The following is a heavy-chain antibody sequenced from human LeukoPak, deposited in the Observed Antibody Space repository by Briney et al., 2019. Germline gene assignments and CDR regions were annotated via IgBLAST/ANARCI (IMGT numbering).Heavy chain of an antibody. Sequence: PSETLSLTCTVSGGSISNYCWTWIRQPPGKGLEWIGCIYFSGTTNYNPSLKSRVTISLDTSNNEFSLKLTSLTAADTAVYYCARISPSNGKCWGTFYYYMDVWGKGTTVTVSS. CDR1: GGSISNYC. D-gene: IGHD3-16*01. CDR2: IYFSGTT. J-gene: IGHJ6*03. CDR3: ARISPSNGKCWGTFYYYMDV. V-gene: IGHV4-59*01.